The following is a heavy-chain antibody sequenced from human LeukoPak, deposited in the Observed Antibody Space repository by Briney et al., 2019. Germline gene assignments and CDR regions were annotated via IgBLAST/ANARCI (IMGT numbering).Heavy chain of an antibody. CDR3: ARAYSNFPFDY. CDR1: GGSICSGSYY. V-gene: IGHV4-61*02. D-gene: IGHD4-11*01. CDR2: IYTSGST. Sequence: SQTLSLTSTVSGGSICSGSYYWSWIRQPAGKGLEWIGRIYTSGSTNYNPSLKSRVTISVDTSKNQFSLKLSSVTAADTAVYYCARAYSNFPFDYWGQGTLVTVSS. J-gene: IGHJ4*02.